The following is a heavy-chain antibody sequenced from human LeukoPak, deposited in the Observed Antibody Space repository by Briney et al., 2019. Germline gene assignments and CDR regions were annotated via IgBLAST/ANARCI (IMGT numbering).Heavy chain of an antibody. CDR2: IKPDGSER. J-gene: IGHJ4*02. Sequence: GGSLRLSCAGSGFNFRDHWMSWLRQAPGKGPEWVAHIKPDGSERYYVDSVKGRFIISRDDARNSLSLQMNSLRAEDTAVYYCARDPRGPTGYNNSGRDSFDYWGQGTLVTVSS. D-gene: IGHD3-22*01. V-gene: IGHV3-7*01. CDR1: GFNFRDHW. CDR3: ARDPRGPTGYNNSGRDSFDY.